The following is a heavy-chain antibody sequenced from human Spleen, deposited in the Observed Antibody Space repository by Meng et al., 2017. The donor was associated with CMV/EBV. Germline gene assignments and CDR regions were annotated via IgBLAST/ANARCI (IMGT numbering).Heavy chain of an antibody. V-gene: IGHV1-69*05. J-gene: IGHJ6*02. Sequence: SVKVSCKASGGTFSSYAISWVRQAPGQGLEWMGGIIPIFGTANYAQKFQGRVTMTTDTSTSTAYMELRSLRSDDTAVYYCARVGYYDIFRTRYYYGMDVWGQGTTVTVSS. CDR3: ARVGYYDIFRTRYYYGMDV. CDR1: GGTFSSYA. CDR2: IIPIFGTA. D-gene: IGHD3-9*01.